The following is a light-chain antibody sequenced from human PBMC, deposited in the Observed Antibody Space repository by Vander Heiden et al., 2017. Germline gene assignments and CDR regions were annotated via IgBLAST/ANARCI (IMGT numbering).Light chain of an antibody. CDR1: QSVSSTS. Sequence: DIGLTQSPGTLSLSPGERATLSCRASQSVSSTSLAWYQQKPGQALRLLIYGAFSRDTRIPVRFSGSRYRIDFTLTIRRRAPEDFAVYYCQLNANSPLYTFGQGTKLEIK. J-gene: IGKJ2*01. CDR2: GAF. CDR3: QLNANSPLYT. V-gene: IGKV3-20*01.